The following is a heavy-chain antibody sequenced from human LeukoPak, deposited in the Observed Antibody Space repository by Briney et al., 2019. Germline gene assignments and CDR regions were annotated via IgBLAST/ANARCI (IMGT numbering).Heavy chain of an antibody. CDR3: ARATYYYDSSGYPPTNYYYYYYMDV. D-gene: IGHD3-22*01. CDR2: IIPIFGTA. CDR1: GGTFSSYA. V-gene: IGHV1-69*06. J-gene: IGHJ6*03. Sequence: ASVKVSCKASGGTFSSYAISWVRQAPGQGLEWMGGIIPIFGTANYAQKFQGRVTITADKSTSTACMELSSLRSEDTAVYYCARATYYYDSSGYPPTNYYYYYYMDVWGKGTTVTVSS.